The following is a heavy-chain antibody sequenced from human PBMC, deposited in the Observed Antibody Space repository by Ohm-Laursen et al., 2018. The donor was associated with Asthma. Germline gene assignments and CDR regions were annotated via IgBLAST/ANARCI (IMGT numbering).Heavy chain of an antibody. Sequence: SLRLSCAASGFIFSNYGMHWVRQAPGKGLERVAVIWYDGSNKYYGDSVKGRFTVSRDDSKNTLYLQMNSLRPDDTAVYYCARDVMEWYLPAFDFWGQGTLVTVSS. J-gene: IGHJ4*02. CDR1: GFIFSNYG. CDR2: IWYDGSNK. V-gene: IGHV3-33*01. CDR3: ARDVMEWYLPAFDF. D-gene: IGHD3-3*01.